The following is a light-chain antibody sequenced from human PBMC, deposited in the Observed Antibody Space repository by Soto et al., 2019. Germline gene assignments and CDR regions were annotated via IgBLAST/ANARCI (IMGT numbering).Light chain of an antibody. V-gene: IGKV3-15*01. J-gene: IGKJ1*01. Sequence: EIVMTQSPATLPVSPGERATLSCRASQSVSSNLAWYQQKPGQAPRLLIYGASTRATGIPARFSGGGSGTVFTLTISSLQSEDFAVYYCQQYNNWPPWTFGQGTKVDIK. CDR2: GAS. CDR3: QQYNNWPPWT. CDR1: QSVSSN.